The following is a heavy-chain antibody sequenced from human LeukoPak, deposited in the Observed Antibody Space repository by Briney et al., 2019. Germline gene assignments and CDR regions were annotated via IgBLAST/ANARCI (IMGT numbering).Heavy chain of an antibody. CDR3: ARDNGDYDFWSGTGYFDY. Sequence: PSETLSLTCAVYGGSFSGYYWSWIRQPPGKGLEWIGEINHSGSTNYNPSHKSRVTISVDTSKNQFSLKLSSVTAADTAVYYCARDNGDYDFWSGTGYFDYWGQGTLVTVSS. CDR1: GGSFSGYY. V-gene: IGHV4-34*01. CDR2: INHSGST. D-gene: IGHD3-3*01. J-gene: IGHJ4*02.